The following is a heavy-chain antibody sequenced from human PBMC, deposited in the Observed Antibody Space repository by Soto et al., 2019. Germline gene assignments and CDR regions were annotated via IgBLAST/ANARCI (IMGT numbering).Heavy chain of an antibody. CDR3: AKDPALTRSLDY. CDR1: GFTFSSYA. CDR2: ISGSGGST. Sequence: GGSLRLSCAASGFTFSSYAMSWVRQAPGKGLEWVSAISGSGGSTYYADSVKGRFTISRDNSKNTLYLQMNSLRAEDAAVYYCAKDPALTRSLDYWGQGTLVTVSS. D-gene: IGHD7-27*01. J-gene: IGHJ4*02. V-gene: IGHV3-23*01.